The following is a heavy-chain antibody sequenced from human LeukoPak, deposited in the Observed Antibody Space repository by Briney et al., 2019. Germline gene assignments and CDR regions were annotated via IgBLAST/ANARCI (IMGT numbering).Heavy chain of an antibody. D-gene: IGHD6-13*01. J-gene: IGHJ4*02. CDR3: ATGGYGVNYYFDY. CDR2: FDPEDGET. V-gene: IGHV1-24*01. CDR1: GYTLTELS. Sequence: ASVKVSCKVSGYTLTELSMHWVRQAPGKGLEWMGGFDPEDGETIYAQKFQGRVTMAEDTSTDTAYMELSSLRSEDTAVYYCATGGYGVNYYFDYWGQGTLVTVSS.